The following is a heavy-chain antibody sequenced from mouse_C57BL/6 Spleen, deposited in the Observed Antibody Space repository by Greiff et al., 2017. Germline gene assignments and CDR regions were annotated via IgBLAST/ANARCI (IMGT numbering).Heavy chain of an antibody. Sequence: DVQLVESGGDLVKPGGSLKLSCAASGFTFSSYGMSWVRQTPDKRLEWVATISSGGSYTYYPDSVKGRFTSSRDNAKNTLYLQMSSLKSEDTAMYYCARQGSGGAMDYWGQGTSVTVSS. CDR2: ISSGGSYT. CDR3: ARQGSGGAMDY. V-gene: IGHV5-6*01. D-gene: IGHD3-2*02. J-gene: IGHJ4*01. CDR1: GFTFSSYG.